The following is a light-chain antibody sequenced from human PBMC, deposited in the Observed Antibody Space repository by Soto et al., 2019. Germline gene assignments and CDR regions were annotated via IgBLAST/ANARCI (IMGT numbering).Light chain of an antibody. CDR3: QQYDDLPYT. CDR2: DAS. V-gene: IGKV1-33*01. J-gene: IGKJ2*01. Sequence: DIQMTQSPPFLSASVGDRISITCQASQGISIHLSWYQRKAGQAPKLLIYDASNLETRVPSRFSGSGSGTDFTFTISKLQPEDVATYYCQQYDDLPYTFSQATKLEI. CDR1: QGISIH.